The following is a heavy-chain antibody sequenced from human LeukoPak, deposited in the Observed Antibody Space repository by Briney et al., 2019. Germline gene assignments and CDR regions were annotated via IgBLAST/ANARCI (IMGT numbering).Heavy chain of an antibody. J-gene: IGHJ4*02. V-gene: IGHV3-30-3*01. CDR3: ARGPGYSSGWYVLSVDY. Sequence: PGGSLRLSCAASGFTFSSYAMHWVRQAPGKGLVWVAVISYDGNIKYYADSVKGRFTTSRDNSKNMLYLQMNSLSAEDTAVYYCARGPGYSSGWYVLSVDYWGQGTLVTVSS. CDR2: ISYDGNIK. D-gene: IGHD6-19*01. CDR1: GFTFSSYA.